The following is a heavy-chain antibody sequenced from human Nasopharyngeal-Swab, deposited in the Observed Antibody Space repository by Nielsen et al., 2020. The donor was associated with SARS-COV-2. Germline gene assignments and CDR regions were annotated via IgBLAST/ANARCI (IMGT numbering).Heavy chain of an antibody. Sequence: SETLSLTCTVSGGSIRNSYWSWIRQPPGKGLEWIGHNYSSGSTNSNPSLKSRVTISVDTSKNQFSLKLSSVTAADTAVYYCARGFDPWGQGTLVTVSS. V-gene: IGHV4-59*08. CDR1: GGSIRNSY. J-gene: IGHJ5*02. CDR3: ARGFDP. CDR2: NYSSGST.